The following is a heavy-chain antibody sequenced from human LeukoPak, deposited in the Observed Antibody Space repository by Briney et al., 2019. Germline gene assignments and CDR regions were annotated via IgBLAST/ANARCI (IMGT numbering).Heavy chain of an antibody. J-gene: IGHJ4*02. CDR3: ARDPYCSGGSCYDV. V-gene: IGHV1-2*02. D-gene: IGHD2-15*01. CDR2: INPNSGGT. CDR1: GYTFTGYY. Sequence: ASVKVSCKASGYTFTGYYMHWVRQAPGQGLEWMGWINPNSGGTNYAQKFQGRVTMTRDASISTAYMELSRLRSDDTAVYYCARDPYCSGGSCYDVWGQGTLVTVSS.